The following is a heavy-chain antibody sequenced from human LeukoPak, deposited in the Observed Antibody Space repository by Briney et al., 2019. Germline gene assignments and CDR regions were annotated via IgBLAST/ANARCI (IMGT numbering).Heavy chain of an antibody. J-gene: IGHJ4*02. CDR2: VFDSGGT. V-gene: IGHV4-59*01. Sequence: SETLSLTCTVSGGSISNYWWSWIRQPPGKGLEWIGYVFDSGGTNYNPSLRSRVTISVDTSKKQFSLKLSSVTAADTAVYYCARGYSSSWNYFDYWGQGTLVTVSS. D-gene: IGHD6-13*01. CDR3: ARGYSSSWNYFDY. CDR1: GGSISNYW.